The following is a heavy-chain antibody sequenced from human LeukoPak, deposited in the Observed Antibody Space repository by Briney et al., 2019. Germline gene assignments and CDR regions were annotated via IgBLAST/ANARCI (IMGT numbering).Heavy chain of an antibody. CDR3: AKTRGSGPFDY. V-gene: IGHV3-23*01. CDR2: ISGSGGST. D-gene: IGHD3-10*01. Sequence: GGSLRLSCAASGFTFSSYVMSWVRQAPGKGLEWVSAISGSGGSTYYADSVKGRFTISRDNSKNTLYLQMNNLRAEDTAVYYCAKTRGSGPFDYWGQGTLVTVSS. J-gene: IGHJ4*02. CDR1: GFTFSSYV.